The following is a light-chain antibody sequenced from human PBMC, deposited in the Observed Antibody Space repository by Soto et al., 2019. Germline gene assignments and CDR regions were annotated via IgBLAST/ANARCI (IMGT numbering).Light chain of an antibody. CDR2: SDN. V-gene: IGLV1-44*01. CDR1: SSNIGGNT. CDR3: AAWDDRLTGYV. J-gene: IGLJ1*01. Sequence: QSVLTQPPSASGTPGQRVTISCSGSSSNIGGNTVSWYQQLPGTAPKLLIYSDNQRPSGVPDRFSGSKSGTSASLAISGLQSEDEADYYCAAWDDRLTGYVFGTGTNVTVL.